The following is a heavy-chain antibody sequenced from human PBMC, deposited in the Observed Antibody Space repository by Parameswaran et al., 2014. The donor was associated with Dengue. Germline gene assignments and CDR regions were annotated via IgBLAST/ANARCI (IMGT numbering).Heavy chain of an antibody. CDR2: IYYSGST. Sequence: VRQAPGKGLEWIGSIYYSGSTYYNPSLKSRVTISVDTSKNQFSLKLSSVTAADTAVYYCARHLKDIVVVPAAPVVWFDPWGQGTLVTVSS. D-gene: IGHD2-2*01. CDR3: ARHLKDIVVVPAAPVVWFDP. J-gene: IGHJ5*02. V-gene: IGHV4-39*01.